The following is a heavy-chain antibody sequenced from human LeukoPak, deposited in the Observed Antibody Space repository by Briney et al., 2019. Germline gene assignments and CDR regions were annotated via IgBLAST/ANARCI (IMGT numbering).Heavy chain of an antibody. D-gene: IGHD3-16*01. V-gene: IGHV1-18*01. CDR3: ARAVGWGGPHYFDY. J-gene: IGHJ4*02. CDR1: GYTFTSYG. Sequence: ASVKVSCKASGYTFTSYGISWVRQAPGQGLEWMGWISAYNGNTNYAQKLQGRVTMTTDTSTSTAYMGLRSLRSDDTAVYYCARAVGWGGPHYFDYWGQGTLVTVSS. CDR2: ISAYNGNT.